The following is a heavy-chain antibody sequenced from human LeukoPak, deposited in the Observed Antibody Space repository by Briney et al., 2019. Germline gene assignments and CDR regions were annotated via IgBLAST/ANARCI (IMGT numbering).Heavy chain of an antibody. J-gene: IGHJ4*02. Sequence: PSQTLSLTCTVSGGSISSSESHWSWIRQPPEKGLEWIGYIYYSGSTNYNPSLKSRVTISVDTSKNQFSLKLSSVTAADTAVYYCASLTHYYYDSSGYHTAFYFDYWGQGTLVTVSS. CDR3: ASLTHYYYDSSGYHTAFYFDY. D-gene: IGHD3-22*01. CDR1: GGSISSSESH. CDR2: IYYSGST. V-gene: IGHV4-30-4*08.